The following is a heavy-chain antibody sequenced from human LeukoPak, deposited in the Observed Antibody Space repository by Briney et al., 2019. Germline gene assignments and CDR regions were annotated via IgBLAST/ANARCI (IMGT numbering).Heavy chain of an antibody. V-gene: IGHV3-7*01. CDR1: GFTFSSDW. CDR2: IKQDGSER. Sequence: GGSLRLSCVGSGFTFSSDWVSWVRQAPGKGLEWVANIKQDGSERYYVDSVKGRFTISRDNAKNSLYLQMNSLRAEDTAVYYCASDGGWGKLYPWGQGTLVTVSS. D-gene: IGHD7-27*01. CDR3: ASDGGWGKLYP. J-gene: IGHJ5*02.